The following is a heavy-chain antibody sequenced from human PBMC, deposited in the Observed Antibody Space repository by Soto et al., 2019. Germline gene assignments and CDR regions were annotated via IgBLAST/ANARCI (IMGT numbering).Heavy chain of an antibody. CDR1: GGSISSYY. D-gene: IGHD6-13*01. CDR3: ARDSIAAAGFDY. V-gene: IGHV4-59*01. CDR2: IYYSGST. J-gene: IGHJ4*02. Sequence: SETLSLTCTVSGGSISSYYWSWIRQPPGKGLEWIGYIYYSGSTNYNPSLKSRVTISVDTSKNQFSLKLSSVTAADTAVYYCARDSIAAAGFDYWGQGTLVTVSS.